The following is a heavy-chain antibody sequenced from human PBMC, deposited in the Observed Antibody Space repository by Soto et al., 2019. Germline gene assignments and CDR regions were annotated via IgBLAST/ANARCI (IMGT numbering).Heavy chain of an antibody. V-gene: IGHV3-74*01. CDR3: ATLNQLERRALPFDC. D-gene: IGHD1-1*01. Sequence: EVQLVESGGGLVQPGGSLRLSCEASGFPFNRHWMYWVRQAPGKGLEWVSHIQHDGSSTNYADSVKGRFTISRDNAKNTLHLQMSSLRAEDTAVYYCATLNQLERRALPFDCWGQGALVTVSS. CDR2: IQHDGSST. J-gene: IGHJ4*02. CDR1: GFPFNRHW.